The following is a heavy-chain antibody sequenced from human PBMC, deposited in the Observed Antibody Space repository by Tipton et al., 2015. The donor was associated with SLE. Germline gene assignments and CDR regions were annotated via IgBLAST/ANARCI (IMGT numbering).Heavy chain of an antibody. Sequence: TLSLTCTVSGGSINNYYWSWIRQPAGKALEWIGRIFPNGGTDYNPSLKSRVTMSIDTSKNQFSLRLNSVTDADTAVYYWARDPWGYAFWSGSTLGYMDVWGKGTTVTVSS. D-gene: IGHD3-3*01. CDR2: IFPNGGT. CDR1: GGSINNYY. CDR3: ARDPWGYAFWSGSTLGYMDV. J-gene: IGHJ6*03. V-gene: IGHV4-4*07.